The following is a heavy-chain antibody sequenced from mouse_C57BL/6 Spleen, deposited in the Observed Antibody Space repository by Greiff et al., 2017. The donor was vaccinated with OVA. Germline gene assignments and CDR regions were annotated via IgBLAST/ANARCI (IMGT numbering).Heavy chain of an antibody. Sequence: EVQLVESGGGLVKPGGSLKLSCAASGFTFSDYGMHWVRQAPEKGLEWVAYISSGSSTIYYADTVKGRFTISRDNAKNTLCLQMTSLRSEDTAMYYCARNYGSSHYYAMDYWGQGTSVTVSS. V-gene: IGHV5-17*01. J-gene: IGHJ4*01. D-gene: IGHD1-1*01. CDR2: ISSGSSTI. CDR3: ARNYGSSHYYAMDY. CDR1: GFTFSDYG.